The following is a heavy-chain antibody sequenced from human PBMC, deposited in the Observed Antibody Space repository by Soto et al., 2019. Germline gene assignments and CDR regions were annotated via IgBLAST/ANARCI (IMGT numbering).Heavy chain of an antibody. CDR1: GGSISSGGYY. CDR3: ARTLYSYGPRFYY. Sequence: SETLSLTCTVSGGSISSGGYYWSWIRQHPGTGLEWIGHISYSGSTNYNPSLKSRVTISVDTSKNQFSLKLSSVTAADTAVYYCARTLYSYGPRFYYWGQGTLVTVSS. D-gene: IGHD5-18*01. J-gene: IGHJ4*02. V-gene: IGHV4-61*08. CDR2: ISYSGST.